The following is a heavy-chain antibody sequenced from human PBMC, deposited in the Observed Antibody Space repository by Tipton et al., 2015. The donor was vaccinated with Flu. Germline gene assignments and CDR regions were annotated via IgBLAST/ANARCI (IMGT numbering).Heavy chain of an antibody. CDR3: AREAGDHDSGGNYYSSYGMDV. CDR1: GYTFSSYG. CDR2: VSDYTGNT. J-gene: IGHJ6*02. V-gene: IGHV1-18*01. Sequence: QVQLVQSGPEVKKPGASVKVSCKSSGYTFSSYGINWVRQAPGQGLEWMGWVSDYTGNTNLGQQFQARVSLITDTSTRTAYMELRNLRSDDTAIYYCAREAGDHDSGGNYYSSYGMDVWGQGTTVTVSS. D-gene: IGHD3-10*01.